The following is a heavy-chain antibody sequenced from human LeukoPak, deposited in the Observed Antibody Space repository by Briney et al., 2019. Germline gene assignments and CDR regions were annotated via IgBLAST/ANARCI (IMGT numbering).Heavy chain of an antibody. D-gene: IGHD4-11*01. CDR3: ASHSNGANYFDY. CDR1: GGSVSSGGYY. J-gene: IGHJ4*02. CDR2: IYHSGNT. V-gene: IGHV4-30-2*01. Sequence: PSQTLSLTCTVSGGSVSSGGYYWSWIRQPPGKGLEWIGYIYHSGNTYYNPSLKSRVTISVDRSKNQFSLKLSSVTAADTAVYYCASHSNGANYFDYWGQGTLVTVSS.